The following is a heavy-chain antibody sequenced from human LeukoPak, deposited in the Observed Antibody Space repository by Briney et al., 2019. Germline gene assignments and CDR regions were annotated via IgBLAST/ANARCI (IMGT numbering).Heavy chain of an antibody. CDR1: GYSFTIYW. Sequence: PGESLKISCKGSGYSFTIYWIGWVRQMPGKRLEWMGIIFPGDYDTRYSPSFQGQITISADKYISTDYLQWSSLKASDTAMYYCARFKGGFDYWGQGTLVTVYS. CDR3: ARFKGGFDY. J-gene: IGHJ4*02. V-gene: IGHV5-51*01. D-gene: IGHD2-15*01. CDR2: IFPGDYDT.